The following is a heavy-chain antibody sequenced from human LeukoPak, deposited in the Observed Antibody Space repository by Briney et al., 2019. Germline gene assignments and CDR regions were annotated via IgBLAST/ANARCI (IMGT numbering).Heavy chain of an antibody. CDR1: GFTFSYYA. J-gene: IGHJ4*02. CDR2: IWSDGSNK. V-gene: IGHV3-33*01. CDR3: ARDLFSSGSCPDG. D-gene: IGHD3-10*01. Sequence: PGGSLRLSCAASGFTFSYYAIHWVRQAPGKGLEWVALIWSDGSNKYYADSVKGRITISRDNSKNTVYLQMNSPRAEDTAVYYCARDLFSSGSCPDGWGQGTLVTVSS.